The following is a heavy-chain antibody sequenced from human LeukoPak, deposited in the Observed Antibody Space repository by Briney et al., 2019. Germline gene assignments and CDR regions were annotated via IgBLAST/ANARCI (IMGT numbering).Heavy chain of an antibody. D-gene: IGHD6-13*01. J-gene: IGHJ4*02. Sequence: SETLSLTCTVSGGSIGTLYWSWIRQPPGKRLEWIGDVYYNGNTNYNPSLKSRVTISVYTSKNQFSLKMTSVTAADTAVYYCARQVAATAPVGYWGQGTLVTVSS. CDR3: ARQVAATAPVGY. V-gene: IGHV4-59*08. CDR1: GGSIGTLY. CDR2: VYYNGNT.